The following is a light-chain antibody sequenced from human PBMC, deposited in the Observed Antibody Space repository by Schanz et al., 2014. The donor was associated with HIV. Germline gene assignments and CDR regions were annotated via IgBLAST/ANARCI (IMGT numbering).Light chain of an antibody. CDR2: DVT. J-gene: IGLJ2*01. CDR1: SSDVGGYNY. CDR3: CSYTGSGTLV. Sequence: QSALTQPASVSGSPGQSITISCTGTSSDVGGYNYLSWYQQHPGKAPKLMIYDVTNRPSGVSNRFSGSKSGNTASLTISGLQAEDEADYYCCSYTGSGTLVFGGGTKVTVL. V-gene: IGLV2-14*03.